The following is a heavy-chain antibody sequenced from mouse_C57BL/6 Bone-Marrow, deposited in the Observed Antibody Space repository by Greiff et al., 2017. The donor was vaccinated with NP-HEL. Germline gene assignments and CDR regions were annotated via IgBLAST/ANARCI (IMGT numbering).Heavy chain of an antibody. CDR1: GYAFSSSW. CDR2: IYPGDGDT. Sequence: QVQLKQSGPELVKPGASVKISCKASGYAFSSSWMNWVKQRPGKGLEWIGRIYPGDGDTNYNGKFKGKATLTADTSSSTAYMQLSSLTSEDSAVYFCARSLVATEGAMDYWGQGTSVTVSS. J-gene: IGHJ4*01. D-gene: IGHD1-1*01. CDR3: ARSLVATEGAMDY. V-gene: IGHV1-82*01.